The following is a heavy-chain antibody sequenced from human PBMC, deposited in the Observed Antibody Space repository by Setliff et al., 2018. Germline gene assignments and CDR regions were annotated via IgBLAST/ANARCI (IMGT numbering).Heavy chain of an antibody. CDR3: ARGTYANSWARFDF. CDR2: MYHNGDT. V-gene: IGHV4-30-4*08. Sequence: ASETLSLTCAVSDDSTRNNNYFWAWIRQPPGKGLEWIGFMYHNGDTHYSPSLKSRVSLSVDTSKRQMSLKLNTATAADTAVYYCARGTYANSWARFDFWGRGTLVTVSS. D-gene: IGHD2-15*01. CDR1: DDSTRNNNYF. J-gene: IGHJ4*02.